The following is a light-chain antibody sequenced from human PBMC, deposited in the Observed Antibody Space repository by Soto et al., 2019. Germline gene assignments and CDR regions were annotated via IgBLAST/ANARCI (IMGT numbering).Light chain of an antibody. CDR3: NPYTGSSTRFV. V-gene: IGLV2-14*01. CDR2: EVS. Sequence: QSVLTQPASVSGSPGQSVTISCTGTSSDVGAYNYVSWYQQHPGKAPKLMIYEVSNRPSGVSNRFSGSKSGNTASLTISGLQAEDEADYYCNPYTGSSTRFVFGTGTKLTVL. CDR1: SSDVGAYNY. J-gene: IGLJ1*01.